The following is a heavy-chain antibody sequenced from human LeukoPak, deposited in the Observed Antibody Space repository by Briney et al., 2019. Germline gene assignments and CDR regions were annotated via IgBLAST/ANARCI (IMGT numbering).Heavy chain of an antibody. V-gene: IGHV3-23*01. Sequence: GGSPRLSCAASGFTFSSYAMSWVRQAPGKGLEWVSAISGSGGSTYYADSVKGRFTISRDNSKNTLYLQMNSLRAEDTAVYYCAKVSSSYYYYGMDVWGQGTTVTVSS. CDR3: AKVSSSYYYYGMDV. CDR2: ISGSGGST. J-gene: IGHJ6*02. D-gene: IGHD6-6*01. CDR1: GFTFSSYA.